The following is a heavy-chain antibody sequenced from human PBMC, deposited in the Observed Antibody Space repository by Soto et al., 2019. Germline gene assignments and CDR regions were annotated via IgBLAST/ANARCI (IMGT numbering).Heavy chain of an antibody. V-gene: IGHV1-18*01. J-gene: IGHJ4*02. CDR2: ISAYNGNT. CDR3: ARDSPPVDY. CDR1: GYTFSNYG. Sequence: QVQLVQSGAEVKKPGASVKVSCKASGYTFSNYGISWVRQAPGQGLDWMGWISAYNGNTKYVQKLQGRVTMTTDTAKSTAYMELRSLSSDDTAVYYCARDSPPVDYWGQGTLVTVSS.